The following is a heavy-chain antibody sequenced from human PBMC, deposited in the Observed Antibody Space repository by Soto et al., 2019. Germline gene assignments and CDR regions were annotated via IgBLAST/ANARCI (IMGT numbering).Heavy chain of an antibody. CDR1: GFTFSSYA. D-gene: IGHD6-19*01. Sequence: QVQLVESGGGVVQPGRSLRLSCAASGFTFSSYAMHWVRQAPGKGLEWVAVISYDGSNKYYADSVKGRFTISRDNSKNTLYLQMNSLRAEDTAVYYCARVSHRGKWQVLDYWGQGTLVTVSS. V-gene: IGHV3-30-3*01. J-gene: IGHJ4*02. CDR2: ISYDGSNK. CDR3: ARVSHRGKWQVLDY.